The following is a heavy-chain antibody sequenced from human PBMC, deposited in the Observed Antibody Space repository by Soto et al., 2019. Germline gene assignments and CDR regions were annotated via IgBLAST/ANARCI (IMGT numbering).Heavy chain of an antibody. CDR2: ISYDGSNK. J-gene: IGHJ6*02. V-gene: IGHV3-30*18. D-gene: IGHD6-6*01. CDR1: GFTFSSYG. CDR3: AKDREESIAANNYFGMDV. Sequence: GGSLRLSCAASGFTFSSYGMHWVRQAPGKGLEWVAVISYDGSNKYYADSVKGRFTISRDNSKNTLYLQMNSLRAEDTAVYYCAKDREESIAANNYFGMDVWGQVTTVTVSS.